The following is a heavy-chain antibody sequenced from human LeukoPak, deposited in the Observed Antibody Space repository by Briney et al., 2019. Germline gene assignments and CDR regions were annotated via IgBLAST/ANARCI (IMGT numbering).Heavy chain of an antibody. CDR1: GYTLTELS. D-gene: IGHD3-10*01. J-gene: IGHJ4*02. CDR3: ATEGIMVRGVYTDY. Sequence: ASVKVSCKVSGYTLTELSMHWVRQAPGKGLEWVGRFDPEDGATIYAQKSQGRVTMTADTSTDTAYMELSSLRSEDTAMYYCATEGIMVRGVYTDYWGQGTLVTVSS. CDR2: FDPEDGAT. V-gene: IGHV1-24*01.